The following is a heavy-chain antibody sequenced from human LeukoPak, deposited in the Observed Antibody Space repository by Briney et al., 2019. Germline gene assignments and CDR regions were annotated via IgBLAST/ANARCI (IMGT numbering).Heavy chain of an antibody. D-gene: IGHD3-10*01. CDR2: ISGSGGST. CDR1: GFTFSSYA. CDR3: ATRWVRTGYFDY. V-gene: IGHV3-23*01. Sequence: PGGSLRLSCAASGFTFSSYAMSWVRQAPGKGLEWVSAISGSGGSTYYADSVKGRFTISRDNSKNTLYLQMNSLRAEDTAVYYCATRWVRTGYFDYWGQGTLVTVSS. J-gene: IGHJ4*02.